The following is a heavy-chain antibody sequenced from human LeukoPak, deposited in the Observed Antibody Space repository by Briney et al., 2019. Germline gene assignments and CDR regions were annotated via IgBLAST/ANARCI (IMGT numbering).Heavy chain of an antibody. CDR3: AKDPQLIVVVPAASGY. V-gene: IGHV3-23*01. D-gene: IGHD2-2*01. J-gene: IGHJ4*02. CDR1: GFTFSSYA. CDR2: ISGSGGST. Sequence: PGGSLRLSCAASGFTFSSYAMSWVRQVPGKGLEWVSAISGSGGSTYYADSVKGRFTISRDNSKNTLYLQMNSLRAEDTAVYYCAKDPQLIVVVPAASGYWGQGTLVTVSS.